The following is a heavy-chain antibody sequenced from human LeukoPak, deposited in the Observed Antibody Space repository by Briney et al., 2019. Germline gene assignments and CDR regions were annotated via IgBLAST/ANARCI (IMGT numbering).Heavy chain of an antibody. D-gene: IGHD3-10*01. Sequence: GGSLRLSCVASGFPFSAYAMSWVRQAPGKGLEWVSGIRGSGETTYYAESVKGRFTIQRDNSKNTLYLQMNSLRAEDTAVYYCAKDRRDYYGSGRNAFDIWGQGTMVTVSS. CDR2: IRGSGETT. J-gene: IGHJ3*02. V-gene: IGHV3-23*01. CDR1: GFPFSAYA. CDR3: AKDRRDYYGSGRNAFDI.